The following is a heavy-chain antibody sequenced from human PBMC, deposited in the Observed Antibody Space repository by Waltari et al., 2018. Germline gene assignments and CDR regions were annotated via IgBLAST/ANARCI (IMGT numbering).Heavy chain of an antibody. CDR3: ATYIGASVGTAAFDV. J-gene: IGHJ3*01. CDR2: VSYSGTT. Sequence: QLQLQESGPRLVRPSETLSLICRVSGVSITSNRHYWAWIRQSPGQGLEGNGTVSYSGTTNISPSLKSRVSVSRDTSKNQVSLILGSVTAADMAVYYCATYIGASVGTAAFDVWGQGTMVTVSS. V-gene: IGHV4-39*01. D-gene: IGHD5-12*01. CDR1: GVSITSNRHY.